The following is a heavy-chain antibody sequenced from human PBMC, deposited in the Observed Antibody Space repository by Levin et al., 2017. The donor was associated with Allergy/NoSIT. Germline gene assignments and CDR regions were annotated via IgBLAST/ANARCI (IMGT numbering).Heavy chain of an antibody. D-gene: IGHD5-12*01. CDR3: ARDYSGYDLGNGAFDS. V-gene: IGHV4-31*03. J-gene: IGHJ3*02. CDR1: GGSISSGGYY. CDR2: IYYSGST. Sequence: SETLSLTCTVSGGSISSGGYYWSWIRQHPGTGLEWIGYIYYSGSTYYNPSLKSRVTISVDTSKNQFSLKLRSVTAADTAVYYCARDYSGYDLGNGAFDSWGQGTMVTVSS.